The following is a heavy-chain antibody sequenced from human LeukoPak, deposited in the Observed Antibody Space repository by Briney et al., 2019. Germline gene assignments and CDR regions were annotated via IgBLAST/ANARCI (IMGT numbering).Heavy chain of an antibody. CDR2: IYSGGGT. D-gene: IGHD4-17*01. J-gene: IGHJ4*02. CDR1: GFTVSTNY. CDR3: ARGFRSVTTWGYFDY. Sequence: GGSLRLSCAASGFTVSTNYMSWVRQAPGQGLEWVSLIYSGGGTYYADSVKGRFTISRDNSRNTLSLQMNSLRVDDTAVYYCARGFRSVTTWGYFDYWGQGALVTVSS. V-gene: IGHV3-66*01.